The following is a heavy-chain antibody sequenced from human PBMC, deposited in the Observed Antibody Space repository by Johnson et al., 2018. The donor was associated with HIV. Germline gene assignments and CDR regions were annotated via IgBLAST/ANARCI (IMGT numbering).Heavy chain of an antibody. J-gene: IGHJ3*02. CDR3: VRRFYDSAAFDI. D-gene: IGHD3-22*01. CDR2: ISYDGSNK. V-gene: IGHV3-30-3*01. Sequence: QMQLVESGGGVVQPGRSLRLSCAASGFTFSRYAMHWVRQAPGKGLEWVAVISYDGSNKYYADSVTGRFTISRDNSKNTLFLQMNSLRAEDPAVYYCVRRFYDSAAFDIWGQGTLVTVSA. CDR1: GFTFSRYA.